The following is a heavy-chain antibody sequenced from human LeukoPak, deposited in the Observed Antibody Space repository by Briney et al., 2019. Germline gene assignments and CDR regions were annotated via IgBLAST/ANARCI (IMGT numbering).Heavy chain of an antibody. CDR1: GFTLSSYA. CDR3: AVRGVGDN. CDR2: ILYDGSNK. J-gene: IGHJ4*02. Sequence: AGGSLRLSCAAYGFTLSSYAMHWVRQAPGRGLEWVAVILYDGSNKFHADSGEGRLSLSRDHSKNTLNLQMNSLRAEDTAVYYCAVRGVGDNWGQGTLVTVSS. V-gene: IGHV3-30-3*01. D-gene: IGHD3-10*01.